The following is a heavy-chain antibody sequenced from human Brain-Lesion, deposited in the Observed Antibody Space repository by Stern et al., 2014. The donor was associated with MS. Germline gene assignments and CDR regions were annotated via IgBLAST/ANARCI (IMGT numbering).Heavy chain of an antibody. Sequence: QVQLMQSGAEVKKPGASVKVSCKVSGYTLTELSMHWVRQAPRTGLEWMGGFDPEDGETIYAQKFQGRVTMTEDTSTDTAYMELSSLRSEDTAVYYCATLSPGAGGNYYRHFDYWGQGTLVTVSS. V-gene: IGHV1-24*01. CDR1: GYTLTELS. J-gene: IGHJ4*02. CDR3: ATLSPGAGGNYYRHFDY. D-gene: IGHD1-26*01. CDR2: FDPEDGET.